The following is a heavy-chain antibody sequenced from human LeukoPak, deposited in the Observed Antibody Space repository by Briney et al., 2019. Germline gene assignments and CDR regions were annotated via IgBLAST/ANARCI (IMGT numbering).Heavy chain of an antibody. J-gene: IGHJ4*02. Sequence: PSETLSLTCTVSGGSMSPYHWGWIRQPPGKGLEWIGYIYYSGSTNYNPSLKSRVTISVDTSKNQFSLKLSSVTAADTAVYYCARGPSYFDYWGQGTLVTVSS. CDR1: GGSMSPYH. CDR2: IYYSGST. V-gene: IGHV4-59*01. CDR3: ARGPSYFDY.